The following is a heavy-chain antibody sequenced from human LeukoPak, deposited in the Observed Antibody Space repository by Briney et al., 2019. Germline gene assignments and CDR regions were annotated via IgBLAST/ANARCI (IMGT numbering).Heavy chain of an antibody. CDR1: GFTFSSYA. D-gene: IGHD2-2*01. J-gene: IGHJ4*02. CDR3: AKVRRIVNCSSTSCYFGYYFDY. V-gene: IGHV3-23*01. Sequence: GGSLRLSCAASGFTFSSYAMSWVRQAPGKGLDWVSAFSGSGGSTYYADSVKGRFTISRDNSKNTLYLQMNSLRAEDTAVYYCAKVRRIVNCSSTSCYFGYYFDYWGQGTLVTVSS. CDR2: FSGSGGST.